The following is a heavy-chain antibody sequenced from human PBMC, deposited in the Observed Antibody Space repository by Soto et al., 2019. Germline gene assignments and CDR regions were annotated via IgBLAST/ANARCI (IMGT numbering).Heavy chain of an antibody. CDR3: ARRYSSACDI. V-gene: IGHV4-59*08. CDR1: AGANSSHY. D-gene: IGHD6-13*01. J-gene: IGHJ3*02. CDR2: IYYSGST. Sequence: PSEALSHTCTLPAGANSSHYSSWIRHPPGKGMEWIGYIYYSGSTNYNPSLKSRVSISVDTSKNQFSLKLSSVTAADTAGYYCARRYSSACDIWGQGTMVTVS.